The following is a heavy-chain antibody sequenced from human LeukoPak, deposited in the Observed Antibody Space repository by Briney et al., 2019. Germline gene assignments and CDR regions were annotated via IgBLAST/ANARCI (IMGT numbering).Heavy chain of an antibody. CDR1: GFIFSSYA. Sequence: PGRSLRLSCAASGFIFSSYAMNWVRQAPGKGLEWVSGFSGTGATTNYADSVKGRFTISRDTSKNTLYLQMDSLRAEDTALYYCARRDGYSMDYWGQGTLVTVSS. J-gene: IGHJ4*02. V-gene: IGHV3-23*01. CDR2: FSGTGATT. CDR3: ARRDGYSMDY. D-gene: IGHD5-24*01.